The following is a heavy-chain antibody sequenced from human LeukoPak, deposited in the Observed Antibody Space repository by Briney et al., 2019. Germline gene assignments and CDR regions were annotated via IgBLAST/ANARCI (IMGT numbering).Heavy chain of an antibody. CDR3: ARARDYYTPPFDN. CDR2: INPSGGST. J-gene: IGHJ4*02. Sequence: ASVKVSCKASGYTFTNYHMHWVRQAPGQGLEWMGIINPSGGSTNYAQKFQGRLTITSDTSASTAYMELNSLRSEDMAVYYCARARDYYTPPFDNWGQGTLVTVSS. D-gene: IGHD3-3*01. CDR1: GYTFTNYH. V-gene: IGHV1-46*01.